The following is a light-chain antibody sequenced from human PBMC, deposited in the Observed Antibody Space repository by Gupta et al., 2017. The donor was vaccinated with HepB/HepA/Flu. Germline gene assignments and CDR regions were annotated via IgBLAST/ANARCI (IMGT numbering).Light chain of an antibody. CDR3: QQFNSYPLT. CDR2: AAS. J-gene: IGKJ1*01. Sequence: DIQMTQSPSSLSASVGDRVTITCRASQRINNHLAWFQQKPEKAPNSLIYAASSLKSGVPSKFGGSASGTEFTLTISSLQPEYFATYYCQQFNSYPLTFGQGTKVEIK. CDR1: QRINNH. V-gene: IGKV1-16*02.